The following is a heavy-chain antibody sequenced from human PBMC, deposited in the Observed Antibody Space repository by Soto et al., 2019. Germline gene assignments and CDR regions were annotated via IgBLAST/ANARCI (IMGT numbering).Heavy chain of an antibody. Sequence: QVRLVQSEAEVKKAGSSVKVSCKASGGTFISDAVTWVRQAPGQGLEWMGGVIPMFPKANYAQKFQGRATISADKATSTVYMALHSLKSEDTAVYYCARCHSDSSGPGYLDSWGQGTLVTVTS. V-gene: IGHV1-69*06. CDR2: VIPMFPKA. J-gene: IGHJ4*02. D-gene: IGHD3-22*01. CDR3: ARCHSDSSGPGYLDS. CDR1: GGTFISDA.